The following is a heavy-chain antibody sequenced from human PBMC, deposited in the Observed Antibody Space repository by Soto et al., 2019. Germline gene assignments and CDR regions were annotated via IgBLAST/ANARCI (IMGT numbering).Heavy chain of an antibody. CDR2: IIPILGIA. V-gene: IGHV1-69*08. D-gene: IGHD6-13*01. CDR1: GGTFSSYT. Sequence: QVQLVQSGAEVKKPGSSVKVSCKASGGTFSSYTISWVRQAPGQGLEWMGRIIPILGIANYAQKFQGRVTXNADRSTSTAYMELSSLRSEDTAVYYCARDLSANGDWGQGTLVTVSS. CDR3: ARDLSANGD. J-gene: IGHJ4*02.